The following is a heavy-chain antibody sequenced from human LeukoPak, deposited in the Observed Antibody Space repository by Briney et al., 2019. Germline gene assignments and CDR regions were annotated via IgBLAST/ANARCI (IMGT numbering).Heavy chain of an antibody. CDR1: GYTFTSYW. Sequence: ASVKVSCKASGYTFTSYWIGWVRQMPGKGLEWMGIIYPGDSDTRYSPSFQGQVTISADKSISTAYLQWSSLKASDTAMYYCARLNSSGCFDYWGQGTLVTVSS. V-gene: IGHV5-51*01. J-gene: IGHJ4*02. D-gene: IGHD6-19*01. CDR2: IYPGDSDT. CDR3: ARLNSSGCFDY.